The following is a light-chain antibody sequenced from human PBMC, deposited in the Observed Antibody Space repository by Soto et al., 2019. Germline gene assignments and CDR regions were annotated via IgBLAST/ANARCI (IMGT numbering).Light chain of an antibody. J-gene: IGKJ4*01. CDR3: QQYKHWLALT. V-gene: IGKV3-15*01. CDR2: DAS. CDR1: QSVSSN. Sequence: IVMTQFPATLAVSPGERAILSCRASQSVSSNLAGYQQKPGQAPRFLIYDASTTAAGVPARFSGSGSGTDFALVITSLESEDFAVYFCQQYKHWLALTFGGGTMVEI.